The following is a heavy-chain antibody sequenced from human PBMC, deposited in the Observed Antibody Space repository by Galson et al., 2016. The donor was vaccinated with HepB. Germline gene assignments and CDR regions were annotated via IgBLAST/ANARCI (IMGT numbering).Heavy chain of an antibody. CDR2: ISPDGSII. V-gene: IGHV3-30*18. Sequence: LRLSCADSGFSFSTYGMHWVRQAPGPGLEWVAVISPDGSIIHSADSVKGRFTISRDNSKTTLFLQMNSLRIDDTAVYYCAKVFRQYSYGYSGWYFDLWGRGTLVTVSS. D-gene: IGHD5-18*01. CDR1: GFSFSTYG. CDR3: AKVFRQYSYGYSGWYFDL. J-gene: IGHJ2*01.